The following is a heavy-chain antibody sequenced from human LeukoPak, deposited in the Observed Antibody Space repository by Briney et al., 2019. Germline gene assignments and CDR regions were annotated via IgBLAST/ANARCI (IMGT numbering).Heavy chain of an antibody. CDR1: GFTFSNDG. J-gene: IGHJ4*02. V-gene: IGHV3-30*03. Sequence: PGRSLRLSCAASGFTFSNDGVHWVRQAPGRGLEWVALISYDGSDKHYADSVKGRFTVSRDNSKNTLYLQMNSLSRDDTAVYYCVGVGGYDSSGFLDYWGQGTLVTVSS. D-gene: IGHD3-22*01. CDR3: VGVGGYDSSGFLDY. CDR2: ISYDGSDK.